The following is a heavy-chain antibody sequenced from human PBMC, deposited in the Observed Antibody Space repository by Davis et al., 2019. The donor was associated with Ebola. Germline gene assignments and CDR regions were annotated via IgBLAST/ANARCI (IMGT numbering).Heavy chain of an antibody. Sequence: GESLKISCAASGFTFSSYGMHWVRQAPGKGLEWVAVISYDGSNKYYADSVKGRFTISRDNSKNTLYLQMNSLRAEDTAVYYCAKAPPYGDSDYWGQGTLVTVSS. J-gene: IGHJ4*02. CDR2: ISYDGSNK. V-gene: IGHV3-30*18. D-gene: IGHD4-17*01. CDR1: GFTFSSYG. CDR3: AKAPPYGDSDY.